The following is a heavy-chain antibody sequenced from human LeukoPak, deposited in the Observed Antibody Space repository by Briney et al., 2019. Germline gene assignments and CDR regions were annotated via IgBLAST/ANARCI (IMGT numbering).Heavy chain of an antibody. CDR1: GYTFTGYY. D-gene: IGHD5-18*01. Sequence: ASVKVSCKASGYTFTGYYMHWVRQAPGQGLEWMGWINPNSGGTNYAQKFQGRVTMTRDTSISTAYMELSRLRSDDPAVYYCARPDTAMVLFDYWGQGTLVTVSS. CDR3: ARPDTAMVLFDY. CDR2: INPNSGGT. V-gene: IGHV1-2*02. J-gene: IGHJ4*02.